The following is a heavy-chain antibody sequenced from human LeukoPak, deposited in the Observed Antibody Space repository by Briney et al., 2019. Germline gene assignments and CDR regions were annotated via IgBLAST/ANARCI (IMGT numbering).Heavy chain of an antibody. Sequence: GESLKISCKGSGYSFTSYWIGWVRQMPGKGLEWMGIIYPGDSDTRYSPSFQGQVTISADKSISAVYLQWSSLKASDTAIYYCARHLSRERHDSSGHYWANYYYYGMDVWGQETTVTVSS. J-gene: IGHJ6*02. D-gene: IGHD3-22*01. CDR2: IYPGDSDT. V-gene: IGHV5-51*01. CDR3: ARHLSRERHDSSGHYWANYYYYGMDV. CDR1: GYSFTSYW.